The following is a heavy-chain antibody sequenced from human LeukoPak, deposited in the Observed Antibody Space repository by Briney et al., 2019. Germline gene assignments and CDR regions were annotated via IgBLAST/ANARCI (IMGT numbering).Heavy chain of an antibody. CDR3: AREPRPVGATSFGYYFDY. CDR1: GGTFSSYA. CDR2: IIPIFGTA. J-gene: IGHJ4*02. Sequence: SVKVSCKASGGTFSSYAISWVRQAPGQGLEWMGGIIPIFGTANYAQKFQGRVTITADESTSTAYMELSSLRSEDTAVYYCAREPRPVGATSFGYYFDYWGQGTLVTVSS. V-gene: IGHV1-69*13. D-gene: IGHD1-26*01.